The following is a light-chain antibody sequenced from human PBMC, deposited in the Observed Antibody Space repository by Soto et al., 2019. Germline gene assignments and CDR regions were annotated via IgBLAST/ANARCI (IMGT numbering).Light chain of an antibody. CDR2: SNN. Sequence: QSVLTQPPSASGTPGQRVTISCSGSSSNIGSNTVNWYQQLPGTAPKLLIYSNNQRPSGVPGRFSGSKAGTSASLAISGLKSEDEADYYCAAWEDSLNGYVFGTGTKLTVL. CDR3: AAWEDSLNGYV. V-gene: IGLV1-44*01. CDR1: SSNIGSNT. J-gene: IGLJ1*01.